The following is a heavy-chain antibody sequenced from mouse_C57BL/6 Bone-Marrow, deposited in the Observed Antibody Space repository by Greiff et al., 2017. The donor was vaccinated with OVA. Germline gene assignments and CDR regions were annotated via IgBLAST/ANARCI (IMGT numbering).Heavy chain of an antibody. Sequence: VQLQQPGAELVRPGTSVKLSCTASGYTFTSYWMPWVKQRPGQGLEWIGVIDPSDSYTNYNQKFKGKATLTVDTSSSTAYMQLSSLTSEDSAVDYCARYWYGSSWRFAYWGQGTLVTVSA. V-gene: IGHV1-59*01. CDR1: GYTFTSYW. CDR3: ARYWYGSSWRFAY. CDR2: IDPSDSYT. D-gene: IGHD1-1*01. J-gene: IGHJ3*01.